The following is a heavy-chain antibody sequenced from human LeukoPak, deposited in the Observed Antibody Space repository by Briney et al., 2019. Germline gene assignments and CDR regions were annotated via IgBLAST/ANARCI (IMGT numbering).Heavy chain of an antibody. CDR3: AKAESGWETDGFDI. D-gene: IGHD6-19*01. Sequence: GGSLRLSCAASGFTFSSYGMHWVRQAPGKGLEWVAVISYDGSNKYYADSVKGRLTISRDNSKNTLYLQMNSLRAEDTAVYYCAKAESGWETDGFDIWGQGTMVTVSS. CDR2: ISYDGSNK. J-gene: IGHJ3*02. CDR1: GFTFSSYG. V-gene: IGHV3-30*18.